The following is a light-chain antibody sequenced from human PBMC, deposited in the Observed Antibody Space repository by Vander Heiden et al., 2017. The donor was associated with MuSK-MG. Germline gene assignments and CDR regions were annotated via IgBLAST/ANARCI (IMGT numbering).Light chain of an antibody. J-gene: IGKJ1*01. Sequence: EIVMTQSPATLSVSPGETATLSCRASQSVRSYLAWYQQKPGQAPRLLISAASTRATGIPARFSGSGSGTEFTLTISSLQSEDFAVYYCQQYNNWPPRWTFGQGTKVEIK. V-gene: IGKV3-15*01. CDR2: AAS. CDR1: QSVRSY. CDR3: QQYNNWPPRWT.